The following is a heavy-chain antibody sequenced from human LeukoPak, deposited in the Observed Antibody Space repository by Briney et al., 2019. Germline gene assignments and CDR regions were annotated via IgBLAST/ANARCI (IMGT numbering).Heavy chain of an antibody. CDR2: IYYRGST. CDR1: GASISSHY. CDR3: AIHIVVVPAAKKKNWFDP. J-gene: IGHJ5*02. V-gene: IGHV4-59*08. D-gene: IGHD2-2*01. Sequence: SETLSLTCTVSGASISSHYWSWIRRPPGKGLEWIGYIYYRGSTNYNPSLKSRVSISVDTSKNQFSLKLSSVTAADTAVYYCAIHIVVVPAAKKKNWFDPWGQGTLVTVYS.